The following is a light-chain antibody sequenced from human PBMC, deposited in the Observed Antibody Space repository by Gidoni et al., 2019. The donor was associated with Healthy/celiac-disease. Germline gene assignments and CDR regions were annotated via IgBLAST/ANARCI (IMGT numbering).Light chain of an antibody. J-gene: IGKJ1*01. CDR2: WAS. CDR1: QSVLYSCNNKNY. CDR3: QQYYSTPQT. V-gene: IGKV4-1*01. Sequence: DIVMTQSTDSLAVSLGERATINCKSSQSVLYSCNNKNYLAWYQQKPGQPPKLLIYWASTRESGVPDRFSGSGSGTDFTLTISSLQAEDVAVYYCQQYYSTPQTFGQGTKVEIK.